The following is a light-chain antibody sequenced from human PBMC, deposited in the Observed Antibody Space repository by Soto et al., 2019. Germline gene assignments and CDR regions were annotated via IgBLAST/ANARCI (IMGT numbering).Light chain of an antibody. CDR2: WAS. Sequence: DIVMTQSPDSLALSLCDRSAITCKSSRSLLSSSNSKNYLAWHQQKSGQSPKLLIYWASTRESGVPDRFSGSGSGTDFTLTISSVQAEDVAVYYCLQHYSAPLTFGGGTKVDI. CDR3: LQHYSAPLT. J-gene: IGKJ4*01. V-gene: IGKV4-1*01. CDR1: RSLLSSSNSKNY.